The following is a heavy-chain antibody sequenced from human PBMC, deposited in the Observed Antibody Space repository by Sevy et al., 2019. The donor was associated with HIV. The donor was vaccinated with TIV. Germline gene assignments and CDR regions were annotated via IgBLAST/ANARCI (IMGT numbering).Heavy chain of an antibody. Sequence: ASVKVSCKASGYSFTGFYIHWMRQAPGQGLEWMGWINPNNGDAKSAQTYQGRVTMTRDTSATTTYLELTSLRSDDTAMYYCVRGYFGSGSYRLLYWGQGAPVTVSS. D-gene: IGHD3-10*01. CDR1: GYSFTGFY. V-gene: IGHV1-2*02. CDR2: INPNNGDA. CDR3: VRGYFGSGSYRLLY. J-gene: IGHJ4*02.